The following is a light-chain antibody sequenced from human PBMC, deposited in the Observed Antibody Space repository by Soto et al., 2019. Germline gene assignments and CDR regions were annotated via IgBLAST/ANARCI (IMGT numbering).Light chain of an antibody. Sequence: QSVLTQPPSVSGAPGQRVTISCTGSSSNIGAGYDVHWYQQPPGTAPKLLIYGNSNRPSGVPDRFSGSKSGTSASLAITGLQAEDEADYYYQSYDSSLSGWVFGGGTKLTVL. CDR3: QSYDSSLSGWV. J-gene: IGLJ3*02. CDR2: GNS. V-gene: IGLV1-40*01. CDR1: SSNIGAGYD.